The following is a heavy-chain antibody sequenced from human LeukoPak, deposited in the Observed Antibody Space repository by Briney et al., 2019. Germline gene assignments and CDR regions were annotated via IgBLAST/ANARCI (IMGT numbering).Heavy chain of an antibody. CDR2: INHSGST. CDR3: ARETGYCSSTSCYRWFDP. D-gene: IGHD2-2*02. Sequence: SETLSLTCAVYGGSFSGYYWSWIRQPLGKGLEWIGEINHSGSTNYNPSLKSRVTISVDTSKNQFSLKLSSVTAADTAVYYCARETGYCSSTSCYRWFDPWGQGTLVTVSS. V-gene: IGHV4-34*01. CDR1: GGSFSGYY. J-gene: IGHJ5*02.